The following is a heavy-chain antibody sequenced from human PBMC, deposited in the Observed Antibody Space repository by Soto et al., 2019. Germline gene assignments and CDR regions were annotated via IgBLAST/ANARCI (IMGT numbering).Heavy chain of an antibody. D-gene: IGHD3-22*01. J-gene: IGHJ4*02. CDR1: GDSISSSSYY. V-gene: IGHV4-39*01. Sequence: SETLSLTCTVSGDSISSSSYYWGWIRQPPGKGLEWIGSVYYSESTDYNPSLKSRVAISVDTSKNQFSLKLRSVTAADTAVYYCARVGGFFNQDYDSSVYYSDCGGQGTLVTVSS. CDR2: VYYSEST. CDR3: ARVGGFFNQDYDSSVYYSDC.